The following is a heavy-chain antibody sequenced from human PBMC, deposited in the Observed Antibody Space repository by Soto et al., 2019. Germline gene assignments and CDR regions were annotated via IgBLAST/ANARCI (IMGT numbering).Heavy chain of an antibody. D-gene: IGHD3-16*01. Sequence: SETLSLTCTVSGGSISSSSYYWGWIRQPPGKGLEWIGSIYYSGSTYYKTSLKSRVNISVETSKKQFSLKLSFVTAADTAVYYCARLSVTFDDYWGQGTLVTVSS. J-gene: IGHJ4*02. CDR3: ARLSVTFDDY. V-gene: IGHV4-39*01. CDR1: GGSISSSSYY. CDR2: IYYSGST.